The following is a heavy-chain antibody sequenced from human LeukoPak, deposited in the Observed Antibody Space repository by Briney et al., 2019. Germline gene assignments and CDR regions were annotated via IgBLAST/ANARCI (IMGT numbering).Heavy chain of an antibody. Sequence: PPETLSLTCTVSGASISSYYWSWIRQPAGKGLEWIGRIYSSRSIYNPSLKSRVTMSVDTSKNQFSLKLSSVTAADTAVYYCARAAGRDTTSGLDFDYWGQGILVTVSS. CDR2: IYSSRS. J-gene: IGHJ4*02. D-gene: IGHD1-26*01. V-gene: IGHV4-4*07. CDR3: ARAAGRDTTSGLDFDY. CDR1: GASISSYY.